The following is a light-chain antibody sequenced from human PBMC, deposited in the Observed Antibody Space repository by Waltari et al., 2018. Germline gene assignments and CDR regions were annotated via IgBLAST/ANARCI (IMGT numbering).Light chain of an antibody. Sequence: DIQMTQSPSSLSASTGDGVTITCRTTQDVRNSVAWYQQRPGQAPSLLVYDASTLGGGFPSRFSGGGSGTLYTLTINGLQPEDFATYYCQQFSRTPCTFGQGTKL. J-gene: IGKJ2*02. V-gene: IGKV1-NL1*01. CDR1: QDVRNS. CDR2: DAS. CDR3: QQFSRTPCT.